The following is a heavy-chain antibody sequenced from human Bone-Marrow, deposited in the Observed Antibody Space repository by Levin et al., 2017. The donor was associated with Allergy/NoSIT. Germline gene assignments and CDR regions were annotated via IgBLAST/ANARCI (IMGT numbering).Heavy chain of an antibody. Sequence: SCTVSGGSISSSDYYWGWIRQPPGKGLEWIGSIYYSGSTYYNPSLKSRVTISLDTSKNQFSLELTSVTAADTAVYFCARDERIQLLVFDFWGQGTLVTVSS. J-gene: IGHJ4*02. V-gene: IGHV4-39*07. D-gene: IGHD5-18*01. CDR2: IYYSGST. CDR1: GGSISSSDYY. CDR3: ARDERIQLLVFDF.